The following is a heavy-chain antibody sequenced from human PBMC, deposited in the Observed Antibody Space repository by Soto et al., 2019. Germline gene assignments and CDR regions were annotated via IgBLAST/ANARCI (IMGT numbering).Heavy chain of an antibody. D-gene: IGHD1-26*01. V-gene: IGHV1-24*01. CDR1: GYTLTELS. J-gene: IGHJ6*02. Sequence: AASVKVSCKVSGYTLTELSMHWVRQAPGKGLEWMGGFDPEDGETIYAQKFQGRVTMTEDTSTDTAYMELSSLRSEDTAVYYCATTYSGSYPGYYGMDAWGQGTTVTVSS. CDR3: ATTYSGSYPGYYGMDA. CDR2: FDPEDGET.